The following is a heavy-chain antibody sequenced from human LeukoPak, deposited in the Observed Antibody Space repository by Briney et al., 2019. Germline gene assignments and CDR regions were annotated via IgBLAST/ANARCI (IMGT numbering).Heavy chain of an antibody. CDR1: GFTFSSYG. CDR3: AKDRVLRDDGWVFDY. V-gene: IGHV3-30*18. Sequence: PGGSLRLSCAASGFTFSSYGMHWVRQAPGKGLEWVALISFDGSNQYYADSVKGRFTISRDNSTNTLYLQMNSLRTADTAISYCAKDRVLRDDGWVFDYWGQGTLVTVSS. J-gene: IGHJ4*02. D-gene: IGHD5-24*01. CDR2: ISFDGSNQ.